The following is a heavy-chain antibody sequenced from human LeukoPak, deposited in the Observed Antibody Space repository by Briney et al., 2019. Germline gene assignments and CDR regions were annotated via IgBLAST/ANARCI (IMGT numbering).Heavy chain of an antibody. V-gene: IGHV4-61*02. D-gene: IGHD2-15*01. CDR2: IYTSGST. Sequence: PSETLSLTCTVSGGSISSGSYYWSWIRQPAGKGLEWIGRIYTSGSTNYNPSLKSRVTISVDTSKNQFSLKLSSVTAADTAVYYCARDRAATRTNWFDPWGRGTLVTVSS. J-gene: IGHJ5*02. CDR3: ARDRAATRTNWFDP. CDR1: GGSISSGSYY.